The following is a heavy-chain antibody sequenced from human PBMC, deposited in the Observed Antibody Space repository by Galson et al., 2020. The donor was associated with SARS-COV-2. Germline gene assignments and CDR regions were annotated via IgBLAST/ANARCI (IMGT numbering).Heavy chain of an antibody. CDR3: VSPAAGYYWYFDL. CDR1: GYTFTSYD. J-gene: IGHJ2*01. Sequence: ASVKVSCKASGYTFTSYDINWVRQATGQGLEWMGWMNPNSGNTGYAQKFQGRVTMTRNTSISTAYMELSSLRSEDTAVYYCVSPAAGYYWYFDLWGRGTLVTVSS. CDR2: MNPNSGNT. D-gene: IGHD6-13*01. V-gene: IGHV1-8*01.